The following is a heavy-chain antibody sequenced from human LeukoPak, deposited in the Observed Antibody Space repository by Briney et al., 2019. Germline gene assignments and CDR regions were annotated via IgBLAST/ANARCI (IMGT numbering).Heavy chain of an antibody. CDR2: IYSGGST. Sequence: PGGSLRLSCAASGFTVSSNYMSWVRQAPGKGLEWVSVIYSGGSTYYADSVKGRFTISRDNSKNTLYLQMSSLRAEDTAVYYCAAITMVRGWVFDYWGQGTLVTVSS. J-gene: IGHJ4*02. CDR3: AAITMVRGWVFDY. V-gene: IGHV3-66*01. D-gene: IGHD3-10*01. CDR1: GFTVSSNY.